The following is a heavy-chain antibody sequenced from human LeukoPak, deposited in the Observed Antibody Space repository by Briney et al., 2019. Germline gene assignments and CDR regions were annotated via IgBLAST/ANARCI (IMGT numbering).Heavy chain of an antibody. CDR3: ARRDMSSGGYNYGYGFDY. J-gene: IGHJ4*02. D-gene: IGHD5-18*01. Sequence: GESLKISCKGVGYDFTNNWIGWVRQMPGEGLEWMGIVYPPDSDVRYSPSFQGQVTISVDKSISTAYLQWSSLRASDTAMYYCARRDMSSGGYNYGYGFDYWGQGTLVTVSS. V-gene: IGHV5-51*01. CDR2: VYPPDSDV. CDR1: GYDFTNNW.